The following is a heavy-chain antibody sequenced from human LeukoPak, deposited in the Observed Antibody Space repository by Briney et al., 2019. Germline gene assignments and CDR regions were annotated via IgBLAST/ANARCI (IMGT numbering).Heavy chain of an antibody. CDR1: SGSFSGFY. D-gene: IGHD3-10*01. CDR3: ARGHTRITMLRGSRSAYYFDY. Sequence: SETLSLTRSVYSGSFSGFYWSWIRQPPGKGLEWIGEINHSVGTNYNPSLKSRVTMSLDTSKNQFSLKLSSVTAADTAVYYCARGHTRITMLRGSRSAYYFDYWGQGTLVTVSS. J-gene: IGHJ4*02. CDR2: INHSVGT. V-gene: IGHV4-34*01.